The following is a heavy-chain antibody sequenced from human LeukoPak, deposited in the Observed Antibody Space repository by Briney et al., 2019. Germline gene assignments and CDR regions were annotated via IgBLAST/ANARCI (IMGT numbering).Heavy chain of an antibody. Sequence: YPGGSLRLSCAASGFTFSSYSMNWVRQAPGKGLEWVSSISSSSSYIYYADSVKGRFTISRDSSKNTLLLQMNSLRADDTAVFYCAKERSPMGPTVTISLDYWGQGILATVSS. CDR1: GFTFSSYS. J-gene: IGHJ4*02. D-gene: IGHD4-17*01. CDR3: AKERSPMGPTVTISLDY. V-gene: IGHV3-21*01. CDR2: ISSSSSYI.